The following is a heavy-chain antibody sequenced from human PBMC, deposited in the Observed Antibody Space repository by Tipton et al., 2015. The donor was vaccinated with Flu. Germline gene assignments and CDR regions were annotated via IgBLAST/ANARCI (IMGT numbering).Heavy chain of an antibody. Sequence: QSGAEVKKPGASVKVSCKASGYTFTSYGISWVRQAPGQGLEWMGWISAYNGNTNYAQKLQGRVTMTTDTSTSTAYMELRSLRSDDTAVYYCARDRGIVVVPAAGGDAFDIWGQGTMVTVSS. CDR1: GYTFTSYG. V-gene: IGHV1-18*04. CDR2: ISAYNGNT. CDR3: ARDRGIVVVPAAGGDAFDI. D-gene: IGHD2-2*01. J-gene: IGHJ3*02.